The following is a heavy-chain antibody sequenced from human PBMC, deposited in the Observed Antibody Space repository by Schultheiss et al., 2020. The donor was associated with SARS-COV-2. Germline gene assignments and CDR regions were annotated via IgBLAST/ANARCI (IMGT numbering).Heavy chain of an antibody. Sequence: SETLSLTCTVSGGSISSSSYYWSWIRQPPGKGLEWIGYIYYSGSTNYNPSLKSRVTISVDTSKNQFSLKLSSVTAADTAVYYCARDGGGSSWYVHWGQGTLVTVSS. CDR1: GGSISSSSYY. D-gene: IGHD6-13*01. CDR2: IYYSGST. J-gene: IGHJ5*02. CDR3: ARDGGGSSWYVH. V-gene: IGHV4-61*01.